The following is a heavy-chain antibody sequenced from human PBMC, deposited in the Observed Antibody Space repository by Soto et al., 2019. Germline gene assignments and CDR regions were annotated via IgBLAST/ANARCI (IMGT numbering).Heavy chain of an antibody. CDR3: AGGGGYLSNWFDS. CDR2: IYYSGST. V-gene: IGHV4-59*01. CDR1: GGSISSYY. D-gene: IGHD3-16*02. J-gene: IGHJ5*01. Sequence: SETLSLTCTVPGGSISSYYWSWIRQPPGKGLEWIGYIYYSGSTNYNPSLKSRVTISVETSKNQFSLKLTSVTTADTAVYYCAGGGGYLSNWFDSWGQGTLVTVSS.